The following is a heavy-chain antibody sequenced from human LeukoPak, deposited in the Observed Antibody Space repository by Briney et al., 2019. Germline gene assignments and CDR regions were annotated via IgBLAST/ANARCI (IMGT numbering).Heavy chain of an antibody. D-gene: IGHD6-13*01. CDR2: INHSGST. J-gene: IGHJ5*02. V-gene: IGHV4-38-2*02. CDR3: ARGGSWSPFDP. Sequence: SETLSLTCTVSGYSISSGYFWGWIRQPPGKGLEWIGEINHSGSTNYNPSLKSRVTISVDTSKNQFSLKLSSVTAADTAVYYCARGGSWSPFDPWGQGTLVTVSS. CDR1: GYSISSGYF.